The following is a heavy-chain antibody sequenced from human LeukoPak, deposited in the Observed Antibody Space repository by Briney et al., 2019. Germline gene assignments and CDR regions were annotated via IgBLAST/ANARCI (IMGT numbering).Heavy chain of an antibody. V-gene: IGHV3-48*01. Sequence: GGSLRLSCAASGFTFSSYSMNWVRQAPGKGREWVSYISSSSSTIYYADSVKGRFTISRDNAKNSLYLQMNSLRAEDTAVYYCAICKGSSWDYYYYYMDVWGKGTTVTVSS. CDR2: ISSSSSTI. CDR1: GFTFSSYS. J-gene: IGHJ6*03. D-gene: IGHD6-13*01. CDR3: AICKGSSWDYYYYYMDV.